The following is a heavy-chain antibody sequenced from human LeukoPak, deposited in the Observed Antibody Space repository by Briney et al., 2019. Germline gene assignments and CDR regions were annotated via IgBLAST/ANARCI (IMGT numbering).Heavy chain of an antibody. CDR2: ISTDGSNT. CDR3: ARAFSSVNWNAFDY. CDR1: GFIFSSYW. D-gene: IGHD1-1*01. Sequence: GGSLRLSCAASGFIFSSYWMHWVRQAPGKGLVCVARISTDGSNTGHADSVKGRSTISRDNAKDTLYLQMNSLRAEDTAVYYCARAFSSVNWNAFDYWGQGTLVTVSS. J-gene: IGHJ4*02. V-gene: IGHV3-74*01.